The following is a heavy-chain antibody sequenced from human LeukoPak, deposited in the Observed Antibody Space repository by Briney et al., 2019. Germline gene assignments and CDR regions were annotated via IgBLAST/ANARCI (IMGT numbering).Heavy chain of an antibody. D-gene: IGHD2-21*02. V-gene: IGHV3-23*01. CDR1: GFTFSSYA. J-gene: IGHJ4*02. CDR3: AKWGPYCVGDYCPALDS. Sequence: PGGSLRLSCAASGFTFSSYAMRSVRQAPGKGLEWVSAISGSGGSTYYADSVKGRFTISRDNSKNTLYLQMNSLRAEDTAVYYCAKWGPYCVGDYCPALDSWGQGTLVTVSS. CDR2: ISGSGGST.